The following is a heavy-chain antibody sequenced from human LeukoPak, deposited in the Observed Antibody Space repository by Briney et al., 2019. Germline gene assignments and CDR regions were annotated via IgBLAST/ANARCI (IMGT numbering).Heavy chain of an antibody. V-gene: IGHV3-30-3*01. CDR2: ISYDGSHK. D-gene: IGHD6-13*01. J-gene: IGHJ4*02. CDR1: AFTFSSHA. CDR3: ARAPFGAAAGTHFDY. Sequence: GGSLRLSCATSAFTFSSHAMYWVRQAPGKGLEWVAVISYDGSHKYYADSVKGRFTISRDNSKNTLYLQMNSLRLEDTAVYYCARAPFGAAAGTHFDYWGQGTLVTVSS.